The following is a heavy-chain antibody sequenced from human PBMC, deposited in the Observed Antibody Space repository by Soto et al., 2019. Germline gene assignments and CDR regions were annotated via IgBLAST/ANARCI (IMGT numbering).Heavy chain of an antibody. CDR1: GGTFSSHG. CDR3: ARGRYSGYDMPDTYYYYNYGMDV. Sequence: QVQLVQSGAEVKKPGSSVKVSCKASGGTFSSHGISWVRQAPGQGLEWMGGIVTIFGTADDAQRFRGRVTITADESTSTAYMEQSSLRSEDPAVYYCARGRYSGYDMPDTYYYYNYGMDVWGQGTTVTVSS. D-gene: IGHD5-12*01. CDR2: IVTIFGTA. J-gene: IGHJ6*02. V-gene: IGHV1-69*12.